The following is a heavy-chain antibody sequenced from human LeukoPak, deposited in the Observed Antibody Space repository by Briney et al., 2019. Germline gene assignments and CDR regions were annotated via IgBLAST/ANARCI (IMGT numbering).Heavy chain of an antibody. D-gene: IGHD3-10*01. V-gene: IGHV1-69*01. CDR2: IIPIFGTA. CDR3: ARGRGFAVRGVIIDEYYFDY. J-gene: IGHJ4*02. CDR1: GGTFSSYA. Sequence: SVKVSCKASGGTFSSYAISWVRQAPGQGLEWMGGIIPIFGTANYAQKFQGRVTITADESTSTAYMELSSLRSEDTAVYYCARGRGFAVRGVIIDEYYFDYWGQGTLVTVSS.